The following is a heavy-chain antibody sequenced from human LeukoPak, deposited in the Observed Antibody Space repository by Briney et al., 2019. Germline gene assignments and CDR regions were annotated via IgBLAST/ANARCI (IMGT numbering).Heavy chain of an antibody. Sequence: SETLSLTCTVSGGSISSSSYYWGWIRQPPGKGLEWIGSIYYSGSTYYNPSLKSRVTISVDTSKNQFSLKLSSVTAADTAVYYCARAPYYYDSSGYGAGAFDIWGQGTMVTVSS. CDR3: ARAPYYYDSSGYGAGAFDI. V-gene: IGHV4-39*07. D-gene: IGHD3-22*01. J-gene: IGHJ3*02. CDR1: GGSISSSSYY. CDR2: IYYSGST.